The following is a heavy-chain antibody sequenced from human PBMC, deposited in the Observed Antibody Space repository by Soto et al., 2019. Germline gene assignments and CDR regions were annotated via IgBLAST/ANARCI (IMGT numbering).Heavy chain of an antibody. Sequence: GGSLRLSCAASGFTFSSYAMSWVRQAPGKGLEWVSAISGSGGSTYYADSVKGRFTISRDNSKNTLYLQMNSLRAEDTAVYYCAKDQDVYCISTSCAAFDYWGQGTLVTVSS. CDR3: AKDQDVYCISTSCAAFDY. CDR2: ISGSGGST. J-gene: IGHJ4*02. CDR1: GFTFSSYA. V-gene: IGHV3-23*01. D-gene: IGHD2-2*01.